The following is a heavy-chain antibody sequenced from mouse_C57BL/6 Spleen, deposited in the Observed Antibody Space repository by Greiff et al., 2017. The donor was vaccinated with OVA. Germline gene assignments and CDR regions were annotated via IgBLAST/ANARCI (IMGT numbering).Heavy chain of an antibody. J-gene: IGHJ2*01. CDR3: ANYGSSYRTRYFDY. CDR2: IDPEDGET. D-gene: IGHD1-1*01. Sequence: VQLQQSGAELVKPGASVKLSCTASGFNIKDYYMHWVKQRTEQGLEWIGRIDPEDGETKYASKFQGKATITADTSSNTAYLQLSSLTSEDTAVYYCANYGSSYRTRYFDYWGQGTTLTVSS. CDR1: GFNIKDYY. V-gene: IGHV14-2*01.